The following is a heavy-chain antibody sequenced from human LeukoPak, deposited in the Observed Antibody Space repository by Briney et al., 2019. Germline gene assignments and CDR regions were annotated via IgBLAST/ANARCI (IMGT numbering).Heavy chain of an antibody. D-gene: IGHD2-2*01. CDR1: GYTFTSYY. CDR3: ARKVEGYCSSTSCYAYYYYGMDV. Sequence: ASVKVSCKASGYTFTSYYMHWVRQAPGQGLEWMGIINPSGGSTSYAQKFQGRVTMTRDTSTSTVYMELSSLRSEDTAVYYCARKVEGYCSSTSCYAYYYYGMDVWGQGTTVTVSS. V-gene: IGHV1-46*01. CDR2: INPSGGST. J-gene: IGHJ6*02.